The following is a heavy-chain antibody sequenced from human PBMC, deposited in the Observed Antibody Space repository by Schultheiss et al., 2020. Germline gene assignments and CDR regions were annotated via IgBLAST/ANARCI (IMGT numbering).Heavy chain of an antibody. CDR1: GGSISSGSYY. CDR3: ARIRFGRYSSSWYGDNYYGMDV. CDR2: IYYSGST. V-gene: IGHV4-61*01. J-gene: IGHJ6*04. Sequence: SETLSLTCTVSGGSISSGSYYWSWIRQPPGKGLEWIGYIYYSGSTNYNPSLKSRVTISVDTSKNQFSLKLSSVTAADTAVYYCARIRFGRYSSSWYGDNYYGMDVWGKGTTVTVSS. D-gene: IGHD6-13*01.